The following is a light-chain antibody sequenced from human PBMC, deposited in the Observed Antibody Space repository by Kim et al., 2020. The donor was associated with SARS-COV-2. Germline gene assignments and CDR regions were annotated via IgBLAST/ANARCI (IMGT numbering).Light chain of an antibody. CDR3: NSRDSSGNHWV. CDR2: GKN. Sequence: ALGQTVRITCQGDRRRSYYASWYQQEPGQAPVLVIYGKNYRPTGIPDRCSGSSSGDTASLTITGAQAEDEADYYCNSRDSSGNHWVFGGGTQLTVL. J-gene: IGLJ3*02. CDR1: RRRSYY. V-gene: IGLV3-19*01.